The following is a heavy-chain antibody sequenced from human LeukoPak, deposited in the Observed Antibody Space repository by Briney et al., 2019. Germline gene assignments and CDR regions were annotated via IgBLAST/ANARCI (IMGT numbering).Heavy chain of an antibody. CDR1: GGSISSSSYY. V-gene: IGHV4-39*07. J-gene: IGHJ6*03. CDR2: INHSGST. CDR3: ARSIAARPRASLKYYYYYYMDV. D-gene: IGHD6-6*01. Sequence: PSETLSLTCTVSGGSISSSSYYWGWIRQPPGKGLEWIGEINHSGSTNYNPSLKSRVTISVDTSKNQFSLKLSSVTAADTAVYYCARSIAARPRASLKYYYYYYMDVWGKGTTVTVSS.